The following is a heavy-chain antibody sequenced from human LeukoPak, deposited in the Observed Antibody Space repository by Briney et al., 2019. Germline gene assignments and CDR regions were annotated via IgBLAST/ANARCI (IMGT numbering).Heavy chain of an antibody. V-gene: IGHV3-30*02. CDR3: ARYCSSTSCYVGAFDI. CDR1: GFTFSSYG. Sequence: PGGSLRLSCTASGFTFSSYGMHWVRQAPGKGLEWVAFIRYDGSNKYYADSVKGRFTISRDNSKNTLYLQMNSLRAEDTAVYYCARYCSSTSCYVGAFDIWGQGTMVTVSS. D-gene: IGHD2-2*01. J-gene: IGHJ3*02. CDR2: IRYDGSNK.